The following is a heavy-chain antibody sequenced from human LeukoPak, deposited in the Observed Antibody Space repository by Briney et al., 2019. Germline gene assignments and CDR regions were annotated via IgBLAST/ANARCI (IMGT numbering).Heavy chain of an antibody. CDR1: GFTFSSYW. CDR3: AKDRAGFVRNWFDP. Sequence: GGSLRLSCAASGFTFSSYWMHWVRQAPGKGLEWVSAISGSGGSTYYADSVKGRFTISRDNSKNTLYLQMNSLRAEDTAVYYCAKDRAGFVRNWFDPWGQGTLVTVSS. J-gene: IGHJ5*02. V-gene: IGHV3-23*01. CDR2: ISGSGGST. D-gene: IGHD3-10*01.